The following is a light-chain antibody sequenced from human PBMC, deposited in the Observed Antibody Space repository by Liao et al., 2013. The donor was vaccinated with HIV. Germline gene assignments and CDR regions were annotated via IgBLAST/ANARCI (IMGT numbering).Light chain of an antibody. V-gene: IGLV3-1*01. Sequence: SYEVTQPPSVSVSPGQTASVTCSGDKLGDKYVSWYQQRPGQSPALVIYEDTKRPSGIPERFSGSNSGNTATLTISGTQPMDEADYYCLAWDSSTVVFGGGTKLTVL. CDR2: EDT. CDR1: KLGDKY. J-gene: IGLJ2*01. CDR3: LAWDSSTVV.